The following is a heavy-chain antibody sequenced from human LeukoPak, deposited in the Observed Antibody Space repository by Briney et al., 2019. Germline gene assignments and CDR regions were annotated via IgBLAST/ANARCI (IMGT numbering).Heavy chain of an antibody. V-gene: IGHV4-4*07. CDR3: VRDAGRGYPPM. CDR2: IYSSGST. CDR1: GGSISSYY. J-gene: IGHJ4*02. D-gene: IGHD6-13*01. Sequence: SETLSLTCTVSGGSISSYYWSWIRQPAGKGLEWIRRIYSSGSTNYNPSLKSRVTMSVDTSKNHFSLKVRSVTAADTAVYYCVRDAGRGYPPMWGQGILVTVSS.